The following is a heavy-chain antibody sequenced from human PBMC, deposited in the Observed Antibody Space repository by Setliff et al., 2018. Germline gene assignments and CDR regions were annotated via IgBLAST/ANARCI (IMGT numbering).Heavy chain of an antibody. Sequence: ASVKVSCKTSGYNFITFGISWVRQAPGQGLKWLGWIAPYNGNTDYAQKFQGRVTMTTDTSTNTAHMELRSLTSADTAIYYCTRGPGPWVVVAMPFDCWGQGTLVTVSS. V-gene: IGHV1-18*01. J-gene: IGHJ4*02. CDR3: TRGPGPWVVVAMPFDC. CDR1: GYNFITFG. D-gene: IGHD5-12*01. CDR2: IAPYNGNT.